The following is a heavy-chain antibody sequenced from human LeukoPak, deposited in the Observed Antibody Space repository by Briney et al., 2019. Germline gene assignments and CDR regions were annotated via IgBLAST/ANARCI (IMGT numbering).Heavy chain of an antibody. Sequence: PGGSLRLSCAASGFTVSSNYMSWVRQAPGKGLEWVSVIYSGGSTYYADSVKGRFTISRDNSKNTPYLQMNSLRAEDTAVYYCARVIYCSGGSCLDYWGQGTLVTVSS. CDR2: IYSGGST. CDR1: GFTVSSNY. V-gene: IGHV3-53*01. J-gene: IGHJ4*02. CDR3: ARVIYCSGGSCLDY. D-gene: IGHD2-15*01.